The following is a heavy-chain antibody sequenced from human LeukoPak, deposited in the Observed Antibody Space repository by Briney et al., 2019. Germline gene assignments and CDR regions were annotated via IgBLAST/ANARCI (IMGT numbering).Heavy chain of an antibody. CDR2: ISGGGGSK. J-gene: IGHJ6*03. CDR1: GFTFSSYA. CDR3: AKGVVVTPRYYYMDV. V-gene: IGHV3-23*01. D-gene: IGHD4-23*01. Sequence: GGSLRLSCAASGFTFSSYAMSWVRQAPGKGLEWVSAISGGGGSKYYADSVKGRFTISRDNSKNTLYLQMNSLRAEDTAVYYCAKGVVVTPRYYYMDVWGKGTTVTVSS.